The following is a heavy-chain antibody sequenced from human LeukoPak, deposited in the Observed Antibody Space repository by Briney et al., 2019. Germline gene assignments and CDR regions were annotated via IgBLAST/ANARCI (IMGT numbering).Heavy chain of an antibody. CDR1: GYSFTSYW. V-gene: IGHV5-51*01. CDR2: IYPGDSDT. CDR3: ARLVVEGSGYYYVGVRYDY. D-gene: IGHD3-22*01. Sequence: GESLKISCKGSGYSFTSYWIGWVRQMPGKGLEWMGIIYPGDSDTRYSPSFQGQVTISADISISTAYLQWSSLKASDTAMYYCARLVVEGSGYYYVGVRYDYWGQGTLVTVSS. J-gene: IGHJ4*02.